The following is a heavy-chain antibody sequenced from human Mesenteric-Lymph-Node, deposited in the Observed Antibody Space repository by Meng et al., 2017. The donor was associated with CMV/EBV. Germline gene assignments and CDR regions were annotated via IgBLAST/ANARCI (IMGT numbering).Heavy chain of an antibody. V-gene: IGHV3-15*01. CDR2: IKSKTAGGTT. J-gene: IGHJ4*02. CDR3: TTAPTGDFDY. Sequence: SCATSGCPFSNAWMSWVRQAPGKGLEWVGRIKSKTAGGTTDYAAPVKGRFTISRDDSKNTLYLQMNSLKTEDTAVYYCTTAPTGDFDYWGQGTLVTVSS. D-gene: IGHD7-27*01. CDR1: GCPFSNAW.